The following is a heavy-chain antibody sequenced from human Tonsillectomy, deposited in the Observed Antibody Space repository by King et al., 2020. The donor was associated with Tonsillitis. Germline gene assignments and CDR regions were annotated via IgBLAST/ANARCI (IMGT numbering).Heavy chain of an antibody. CDR3: ARRCGYSYGPEDCPLDY. CDR2: IYYSGST. Sequence: LQLQESGPGLVKPSETLSLTCTVSGGSISSSSYYWGWIRQPPGKGLEWIGSIYYSGSTYYNPSLKSRVTISVDTSKNQFSLKRSSVTAAATAVYYCARRCGYSYGPEDCPLDYWGQGTLVTVSS. J-gene: IGHJ4*02. CDR1: GGSISSSSYY. V-gene: IGHV4-39*01. D-gene: IGHD5-18*01.